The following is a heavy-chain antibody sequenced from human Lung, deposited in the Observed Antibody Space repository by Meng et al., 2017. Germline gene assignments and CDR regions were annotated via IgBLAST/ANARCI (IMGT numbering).Heavy chain of an antibody. J-gene: IGHJ4*01. V-gene: IGHV3-15*01. CDR3: SGHVDY. CDR2: MKSNVDGGTV. Sequence: EVRLGECGGGLVRPGGSLRLSCAASGFTFSNAWMTWVRQAPGKGLEWIGRMKSNVDGGTVDYAAAVKGRFFISRDDSENTFYLQMNSLKTEDTAVYYCSGHVDYWGHGTLVTVSS. CDR1: GFTFSNAW.